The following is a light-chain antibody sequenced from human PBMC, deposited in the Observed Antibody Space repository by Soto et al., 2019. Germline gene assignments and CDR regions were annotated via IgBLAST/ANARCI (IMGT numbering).Light chain of an antibody. CDR3: AAWDDSLKVVV. CDR2: SND. V-gene: IGLV1-44*01. CDR1: RPNIGSNT. Sequence: QSVLTQPPSAPGTPGQRVTMSCSGSRPNIGSNTVNWYQQLPGTAPKVLIYSNDQRPSGVPDRFSGSKSGTSASLAISGLQSEDEADYYCAAWDDSLKVVVFGGGTKVTVL. J-gene: IGLJ2*01.